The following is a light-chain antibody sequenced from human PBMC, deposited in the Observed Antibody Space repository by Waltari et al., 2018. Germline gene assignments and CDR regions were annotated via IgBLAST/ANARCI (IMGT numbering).Light chain of an antibody. Sequence: SYELTPPPSVSVSPGQTASITCSGDKLGDKYAPWYQQKPGQSPVLVIYQDTQRPSGIPERFSGSNSGNTSTLTISGTQAMDEADYYCQAWDSSTAVVFGGGTKLTVL. J-gene: IGLJ2*01. CDR3: QAWDSSTAVV. V-gene: IGLV3-1*01. CDR1: KLGDKY. CDR2: QDT.